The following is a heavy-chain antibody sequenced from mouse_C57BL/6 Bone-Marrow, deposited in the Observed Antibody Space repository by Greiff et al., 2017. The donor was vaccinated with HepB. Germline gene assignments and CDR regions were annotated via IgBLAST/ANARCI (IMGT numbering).Heavy chain of an antibody. CDR1: GFSLTSYG. Sequence: VKLVESGPGLVAPSQSLSITCTVSGFSLTSYGVHWVRQPPGKGLEWLVVIWSDGSTTYNSALKSRLSISKDNSKSQVFLKMNSLQTDDTAMYYCARQPGFYGSSYGYAMDYWGQGTSVTVSS. D-gene: IGHD1-1*01. J-gene: IGHJ4*01. CDR2: IWSDGST. V-gene: IGHV2-6-1*01. CDR3: ARQPGFYGSSYGYAMDY.